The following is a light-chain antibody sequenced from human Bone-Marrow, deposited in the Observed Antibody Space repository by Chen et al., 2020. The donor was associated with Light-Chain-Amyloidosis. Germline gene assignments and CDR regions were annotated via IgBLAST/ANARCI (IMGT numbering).Light chain of an antibody. CDR1: DLPTKY. J-gene: IGLJ2*01. V-gene: IGLV3-25*03. Sequence: SYELTQPPSVSVSPGQTARITCSGDDLPTKYAYWYQQKPGQAPVLVIHRDTGRPSGISARVSGSSSGTTATLTISGVQAEDEADYHCQSADSSGTYEVIFGGGTKLTVL. CDR3: QSADSSGTYEVI. CDR2: RDT.